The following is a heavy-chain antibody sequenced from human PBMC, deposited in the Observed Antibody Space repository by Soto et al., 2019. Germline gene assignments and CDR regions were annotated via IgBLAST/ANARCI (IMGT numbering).Heavy chain of an antibody. V-gene: IGHV3-23*01. D-gene: IGHD3-16*01. CDR2: ISGSGGST. J-gene: IGHJ5*02. CDR1: GFTFSSYA. Sequence: GGSLRLSCAASGFTFSSYAMSWVRQVPGKGLEWVSAISGSGGSTYYADSVKGRFTISRDNSKNTLYLQMNSLRAEDTAVYYCAKDSGGIMITFGGVTWFDPWGQGTLVTVSS. CDR3: AKDSGGIMITFGGVTWFDP.